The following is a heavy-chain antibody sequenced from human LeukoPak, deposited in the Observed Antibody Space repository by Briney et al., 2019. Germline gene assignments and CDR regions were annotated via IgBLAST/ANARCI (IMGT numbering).Heavy chain of an antibody. J-gene: IGHJ6*03. V-gene: IGHV3-23*01. CDR1: GFTVSSNY. Sequence: GGSLRLSCAASGFTVSSNYMSWVRQAPGKGLEWVSAISGSGGSTYYADSVKGRFTISRDNSKNTLYLQMNSLRAEDTAVYYCAKASSSAGYYYYMDVWGKGTTVTVSS. CDR2: ISGSGGST. CDR3: AKASSSAGYYYYMDV. D-gene: IGHD6-13*01.